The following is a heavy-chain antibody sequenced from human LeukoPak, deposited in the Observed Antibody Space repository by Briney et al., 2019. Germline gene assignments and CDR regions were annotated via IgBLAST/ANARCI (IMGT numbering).Heavy chain of an antibody. V-gene: IGHV4-38-2*01. CDR3: ARLVLARFYGSSGYFDY. Sequence: SETLSLTCAVSGYSISSGHYWGWIRQPPGKGLEWIGSIYHSGSTYYNPSLKSRVTISVDTSKNQFSLKLSSVTAADTAVYYCARLVLARFYGSSGYFDYWGQGTLVTVSS. CDR2: IYHSGST. D-gene: IGHD3-22*01. J-gene: IGHJ4*02. CDR1: GYSISSGHY.